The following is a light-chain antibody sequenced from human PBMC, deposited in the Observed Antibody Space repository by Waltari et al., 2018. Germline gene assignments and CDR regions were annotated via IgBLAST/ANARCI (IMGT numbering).Light chain of an antibody. CDR3: QQLNSYPALT. CDR2: AAS. J-gene: IGKJ4*01. Sequence: IQLTQSPSSLSASVGDSVTITCRASQGISSYLAWYQQKPGKAPELLIYAASTLQSGGPSRFSGSGSGTDFTLTISSLQPEDFATYYCQQLNSYPALTFGGGTKVEIK. CDR1: QGISSY. V-gene: IGKV1-9*01.